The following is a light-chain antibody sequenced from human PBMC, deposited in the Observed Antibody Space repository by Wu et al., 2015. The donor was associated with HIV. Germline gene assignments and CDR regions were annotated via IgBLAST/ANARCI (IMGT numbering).Light chain of an antibody. CDR3: QQYNNYRXT. Sequence: EILMTQSPATLSVSPGERATLSCRASQSISSNLAWYQQTPGQAPRLLIYGASTEGHWYPCQVQWQVGLGQSSLSPSAACSLKYFVVLFCQQYNNYRXTFGQGTRVDIK. V-gene: IGKV3-15*01. CDR2: GAS. CDR1: QSISSN. J-gene: IGKJ1*01.